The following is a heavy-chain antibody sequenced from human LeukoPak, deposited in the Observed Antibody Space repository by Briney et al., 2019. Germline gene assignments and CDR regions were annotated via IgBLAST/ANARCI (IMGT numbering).Heavy chain of an antibody. CDR2: IYYSGST. V-gene: IGHV4-59*01. CDR3: AREGVGPAAIRDYYFDY. J-gene: IGHJ4*02. Sequence: SETLSLTCTVSGGSISSYYWSWIRQPPGKGLEWIGYIYYSGSTNYNPSLKSRVTISVDTSKNQSSLKLSSVTAADTAVYYCAREGVGPAAIRDYYFDYWGQGTLVTVSS. CDR1: GGSISSYY. D-gene: IGHD2-2*02.